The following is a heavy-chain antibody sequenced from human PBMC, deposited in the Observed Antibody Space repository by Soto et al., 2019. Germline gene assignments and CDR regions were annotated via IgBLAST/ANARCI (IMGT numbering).Heavy chain of an antibody. Sequence: GGSLRLSCAASGFTFSDYYMSWIRQAPGKGLEWLSYISNSDSTIYYADSVKGRFTVSRDNAKNSLYLQMNSLRAEDTAVYYCASGGSSLNFDSWGQGTLVTVSS. CDR1: GFTFSDYY. CDR2: ISNSDSTI. CDR3: ASGGSSLNFDS. D-gene: IGHD6-6*01. V-gene: IGHV3-11*04. J-gene: IGHJ4*02.